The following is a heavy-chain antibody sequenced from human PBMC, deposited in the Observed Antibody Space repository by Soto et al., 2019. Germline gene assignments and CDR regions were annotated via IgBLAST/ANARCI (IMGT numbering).Heavy chain of an antibody. V-gene: IGHV4-39*01. D-gene: IGHD6-19*01. J-gene: IGHJ2*01. CDR3: ARPQDYSGRTYWYFDL. CDR1: GGSISSSSYY. Sequence: QLQLQESGPGLVKPSETLSLTCTVSGGSISSSSYYWGWIRQPPGKGLEWIGSIYYSGSTYYNPSLKSRVTISVDTSKNQFSLKLSSVTAADTAVYYCARPQDYSGRTYWYFDLWGRGTLVTVSS. CDR2: IYYSGST.